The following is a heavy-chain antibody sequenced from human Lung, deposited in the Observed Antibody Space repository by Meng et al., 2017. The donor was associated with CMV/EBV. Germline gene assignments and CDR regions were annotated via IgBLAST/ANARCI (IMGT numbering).Heavy chain of an antibody. D-gene: IGHD4-11*01. Sequence: SXTLSLXCTVSGYSISSGYYWGWIRQPPGKGLEWIGSIYHSGSTYYNPSLKSRVTISVDTSKNQFSLKVSSVTAADTAVYHCARSSSTVFWFDPWGQGNLV. CDR3: ARSSSTVFWFDP. CDR1: GYSISSGYY. V-gene: IGHV4-38-2*02. J-gene: IGHJ5*02. CDR2: IYHSGST.